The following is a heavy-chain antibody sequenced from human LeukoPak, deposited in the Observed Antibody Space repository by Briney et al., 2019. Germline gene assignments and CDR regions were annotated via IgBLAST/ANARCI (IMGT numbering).Heavy chain of an antibody. V-gene: IGHV1-24*01. CDR3: TAGRAYSLLDF. J-gene: IGHJ4*02. CDR1: GYRFTELS. CDR2: FDLVHGDT. D-gene: IGHD5-18*01. Sequence: ASVKVSCKVSGYRFTELSRHWVRQAPGKGLEWLGGFDLVHGDTIYAQKFQGRVTMTEDTSTDASYMELSSLGSEDTAVYFCTAGRAYSLLDFWGQGTLVIVSS.